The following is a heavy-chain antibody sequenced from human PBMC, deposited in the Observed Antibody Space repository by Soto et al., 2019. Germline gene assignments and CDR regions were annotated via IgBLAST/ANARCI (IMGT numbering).Heavy chain of an antibody. D-gene: IGHD7-27*01. V-gene: IGHV3-21*01. CDR2: ITSSSSYI. CDR1: GFTFSSYS. CDR3: ARDLGWGSAIDY. Sequence: EVQLVESGGGLVKPGGSLRLSCAASGFTFSSYSMNWVRQAPGKGLEWVSSITSSSSYIYYADSVKGRFTISRDNAKNSLYLQMNTMRGEDRAGYCCARDLGWGSAIDYWGQGTLVTVSS. J-gene: IGHJ4*02.